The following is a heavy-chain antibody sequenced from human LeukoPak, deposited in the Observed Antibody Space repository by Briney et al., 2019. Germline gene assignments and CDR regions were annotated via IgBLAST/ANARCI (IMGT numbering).Heavy chain of an antibody. CDR3: AKDLIAAAGTYYYYYYMDV. D-gene: IGHD6-13*01. CDR1: GFTFSSYG. CDR2: IRYDGSNK. Sequence: PGGSLRLSCAASGFTFSSYGMHWVRQAPGKGLEWVAFIRYDGSNKYYADSVKGRFTISRDNSKNTVYLQMNSLRAEDTAVYYCAKDLIAAAGTYYYYYYMDVWGKGTTVTVSS. J-gene: IGHJ6*03. V-gene: IGHV3-30*02.